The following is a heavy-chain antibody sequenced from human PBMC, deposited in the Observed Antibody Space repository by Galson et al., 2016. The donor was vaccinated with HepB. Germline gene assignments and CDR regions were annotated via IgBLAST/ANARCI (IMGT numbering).Heavy chain of an antibody. CDR3: VRGVYGDHGWFDY. CDR1: GFTFSSYG. Sequence: SLRLSCAASGFTFSSYGMNWVRQAPGKGLEWVARSNKYYADSVKGRFTISRDNPKNTLFLHMNTLGAEDTAVYFCVRGVYGDHGWFDYWGQGTLVTVSS. J-gene: IGHJ4*02. CDR2: RSNK. D-gene: IGHD4-17*01. V-gene: IGHV3-30*03.